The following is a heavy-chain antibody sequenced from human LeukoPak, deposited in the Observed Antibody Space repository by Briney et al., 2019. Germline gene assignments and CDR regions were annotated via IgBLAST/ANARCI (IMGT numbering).Heavy chain of an antibody. CDR2: IYSGETT. CDR1: GFTVSGNY. Sequence: GGSLRLSCAASGFTVSGNYISWVRQSPGKGLEWVSVIYSGETTYYADSVKGRFTLSRDNFKNPVYLQMNSLRAEDTAVYYCARGYSSSSFFDYWGQGTLVTVSS. J-gene: IGHJ4*02. D-gene: IGHD6-6*01. CDR3: ARGYSSSSFFDY. V-gene: IGHV3-66*01.